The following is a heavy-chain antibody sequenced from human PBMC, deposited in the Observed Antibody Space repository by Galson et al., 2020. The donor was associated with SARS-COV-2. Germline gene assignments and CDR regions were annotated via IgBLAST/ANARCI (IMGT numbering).Heavy chain of an antibody. D-gene: IGHD3-22*01. CDR1: GYSFTSYW. J-gene: IGHJ4*02. CDR3: ARQHYYYDSSGYYYPDY. V-gene: IGHV5-51*01. CDR2: IYPGDSDT. Sequence: GESLKISCKGSGYSFTSYWIGWVRQMPGQGLEWMGIIYPGDSDTRYSPSFQGQVTISADKSISTAYLQWSSLKASDTAMYYCARQHYYYDSSGYYYPDYWGQGTLVTVSS.